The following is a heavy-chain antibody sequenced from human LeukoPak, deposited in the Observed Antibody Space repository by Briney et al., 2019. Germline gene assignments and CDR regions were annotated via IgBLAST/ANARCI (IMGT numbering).Heavy chain of an antibody. V-gene: IGHV3-53*01. CDR3: VRDRGIASTGGYGMDV. Sequence: GGSLILSCAASGFTVSSNYMSWVRQAPGKGLEWVSLISSGDRTYYADSVKGRFTISRDNSKNTLYLQMNSLRAEDTAVYYCVRDRGIASTGGYGMDVWGQGTTVTVSS. CDR1: GFTVSSNY. J-gene: IGHJ6*02. D-gene: IGHD6-13*01. CDR2: ISSGDRT.